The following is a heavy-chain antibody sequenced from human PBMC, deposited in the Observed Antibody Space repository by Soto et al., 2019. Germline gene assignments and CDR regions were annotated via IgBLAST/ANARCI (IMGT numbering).Heavy chain of an antibody. CDR2: ISSRSDI. V-gene: IGHV3-21*01. D-gene: IGHD2-2*02. CDR3: AREYTAWPLAYGLDV. Sequence: GGSLRLSCVGSGFTFSTYSINWVRQAPGKGLEWVSSISSRSDIYYADSVKGRFTITRDNAKNSVSLQMNSLRAEDTAVYYCAREYTAWPLAYGLDVWGQGTTVTVSS. J-gene: IGHJ6*02. CDR1: GFTFSTYS.